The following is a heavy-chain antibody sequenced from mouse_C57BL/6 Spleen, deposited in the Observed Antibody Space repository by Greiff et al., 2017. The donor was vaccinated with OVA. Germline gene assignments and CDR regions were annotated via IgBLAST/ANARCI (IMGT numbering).Heavy chain of an antibody. CDR1: GFNIKDYY. V-gene: IGHV14-2*01. D-gene: IGHD1-1*02. CDR2: IDPEDGET. Sequence: VQLQQSGAELVKPGASVKLSCTASGFNIKDYYMHWVKQRTEQGLEWIGRIDPEDGETKYATKFQGKATITADTSSNTAYLQLSSLTSEDTAVYYCAKGGYSSDYWGQGTTLTVSS. J-gene: IGHJ2*01. CDR3: AKGGYSSDY.